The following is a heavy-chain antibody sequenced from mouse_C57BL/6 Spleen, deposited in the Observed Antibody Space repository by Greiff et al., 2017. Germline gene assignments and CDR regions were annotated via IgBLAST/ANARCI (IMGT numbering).Heavy chain of an antibody. CDR3: ARVGSNPDYFDY. D-gene: IGHD1-1*01. CDR2: ISYDGSN. CDR1: GYSITSGYY. Sequence: EVKLQESGPGLVKPSQSLSLTCSVTGYSITSGYYWNWIRQFPGNKLEWMGYISYDGSNNYNPSLKNRISITRDTSKNQFFLKLNSVTTEDTATYYCARVGSNPDYFDYWGQGTTLTVSS. J-gene: IGHJ2*01. V-gene: IGHV3-6*01.